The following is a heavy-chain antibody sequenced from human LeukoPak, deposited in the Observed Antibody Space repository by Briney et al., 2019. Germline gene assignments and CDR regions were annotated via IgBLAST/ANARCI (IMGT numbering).Heavy chain of an antibody. CDR2: ITGSGGGK. Sequence: GGSLRLSCEASGFTVSSTHMVWVRQAPGKGLEWVSAITGSGGGKYYADSVKGRFVISRDNSENTLDLQMNSLRAEDTAVYYCAKGLQHSNLDWGHGTLVTVSS. D-gene: IGHD5-18*01. CDR1: GFTVSSTH. J-gene: IGHJ4*01. V-gene: IGHV3-23*01. CDR3: AKGLQHSNLD.